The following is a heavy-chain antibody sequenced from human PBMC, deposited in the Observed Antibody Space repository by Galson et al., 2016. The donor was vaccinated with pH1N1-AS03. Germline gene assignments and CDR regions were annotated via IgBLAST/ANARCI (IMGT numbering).Heavy chain of an antibody. V-gene: IGHV3-21*01. D-gene: IGHD5-12*01. CDR1: GFIFSTYG. Sequence: SLRLSCAASGFIFSTYGMNWVRQAPGQGLQWVSSISTSSTYMYYADAVQGRFTISRDDARNSLYLQMNSLRAEDTAVYYCARDIGLVALYSWGQGSLVTVSS. J-gene: IGHJ4*02. CDR3: ARDIGLVALYS. CDR2: ISTSSTYM.